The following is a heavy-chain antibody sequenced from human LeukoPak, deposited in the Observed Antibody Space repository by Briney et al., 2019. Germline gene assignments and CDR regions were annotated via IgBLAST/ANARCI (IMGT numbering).Heavy chain of an antibody. V-gene: IGHV1-2*02. D-gene: IGHD3-9*01. CDR3: ARGPDYYDILTGYYNYYYYMDV. CDR1: GYTFTGYY. J-gene: IGHJ6*03. Sequence: ASVKVSCKASGYTFTGYYVHWVRQAPGQGLEWMGWMNPNSGGTNYAQKFQGRVTMTRDTSISTAYMELSRLRSDDTAVYYCARGPDYYDILTGYYNYYYYMDVWGKGTTVTVSS. CDR2: MNPNSGGT.